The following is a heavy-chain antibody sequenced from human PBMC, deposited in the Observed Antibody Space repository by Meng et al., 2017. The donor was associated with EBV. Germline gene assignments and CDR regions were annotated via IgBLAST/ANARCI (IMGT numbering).Heavy chain of an antibody. CDR3: ARNGIAAWGWFDP. CDR2: INPSGGST. Sequence: QGQLVQSGAEVKKPGASVKVFCKASGYTFTSYYMHWVRQAPGQGLEWMGIINPSGGSTSYAQKFQGRVTMTRDTSTSTVYMELSSLRSEDTAVYYCARNGIAAWGWFDPWGQGTLVTVSS. J-gene: IGHJ5*02. D-gene: IGHD6-13*01. V-gene: IGHV1-46*01. CDR1: GYTFTSYY.